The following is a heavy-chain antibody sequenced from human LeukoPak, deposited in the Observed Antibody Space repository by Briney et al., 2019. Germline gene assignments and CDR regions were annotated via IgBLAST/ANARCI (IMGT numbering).Heavy chain of an antibody. V-gene: IGHV4-30-4*08. Sequence: SETLSLTCTVSGGSISSGDYYWSWIRQPPGKGLEWIGYIYYSGSTYYNPSLKSRVTISVDTSKNQFSLKLSSVTAADTAAYYCARRGFRVPSPAFDIWGQGTMVTVSS. J-gene: IGHJ3*02. CDR2: IYYSGST. D-gene: IGHD3-10*01. CDR1: GGSISSGDYY. CDR3: ARRGFRVPSPAFDI.